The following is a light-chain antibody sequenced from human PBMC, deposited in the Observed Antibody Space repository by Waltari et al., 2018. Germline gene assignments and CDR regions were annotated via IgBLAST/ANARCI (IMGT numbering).Light chain of an antibody. CDR1: RGSIDSNY. CDR3: LSFDNTLWV. J-gene: IGLJ3*02. Sequence: FMLTQPHSVSESPGKTVTISCTRTRGSIDSNYVQWYQQRPGRSPTTVIYDDYQRPSGVPTRFSASIDGASNSASLTIAGLTTEDEADYYCLSFDNTLWVFGGGTKLTVL. CDR2: DDY. V-gene: IGLV6-57*01.